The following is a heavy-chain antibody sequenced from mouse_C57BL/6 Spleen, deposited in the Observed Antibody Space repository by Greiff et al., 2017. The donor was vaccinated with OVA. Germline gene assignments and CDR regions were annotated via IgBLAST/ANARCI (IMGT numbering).Heavy chain of an antibody. V-gene: IGHV1-82*01. Sequence: QVQLQQSGPELVKPGASVKISCKASGYAFSSSWMNWVKQRPGKGLEWIGRIYPGDGDTNYNGKFKGKATLTADKSSSTAYMQLSSLTSEDSAVYFCARSGYYGSSSLDYWGKGTTLTVSS. D-gene: IGHD1-1*01. CDR3: ARSGYYGSSSLDY. J-gene: IGHJ2*01. CDR2: IYPGDGDT. CDR1: GYAFSSSW.